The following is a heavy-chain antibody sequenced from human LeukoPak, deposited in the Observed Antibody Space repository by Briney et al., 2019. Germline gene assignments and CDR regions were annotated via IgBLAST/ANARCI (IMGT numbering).Heavy chain of an antibody. CDR3: AKDSGSSWNYYYYYMDV. Sequence: PGGSLRLSCAASGFTFSNAWMSWVRQAPGKGLEWVGRIKSKTDGGTTDYAAPVKGRFTISRDDSKNTLYLQMNSLKTEDTAVYYCAKDSGSSWNYYYYYMDVWGKGTTVTISS. J-gene: IGHJ6*03. V-gene: IGHV3-15*01. D-gene: IGHD6-13*01. CDR2: IKSKTDGGTT. CDR1: GFTFSNAW.